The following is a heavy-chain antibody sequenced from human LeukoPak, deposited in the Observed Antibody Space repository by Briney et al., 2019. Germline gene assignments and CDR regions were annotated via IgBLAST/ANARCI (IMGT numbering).Heavy chain of an antibody. CDR2: IDPSDSYT. J-gene: IGHJ5*02. CDR1: GYSFTSYW. Sequence: GESLKISCKGFGYSFTSYWISWVGQMPGKGLEWMGRIDPSDSYTNYSPSFQGHATISADKSISTAYLQWSSLKASDTAMYYCARTVGATVWFDPWGQGTLVTVSS. D-gene: IGHD1-26*01. V-gene: IGHV5-10-1*01. CDR3: ARTVGATVWFDP.